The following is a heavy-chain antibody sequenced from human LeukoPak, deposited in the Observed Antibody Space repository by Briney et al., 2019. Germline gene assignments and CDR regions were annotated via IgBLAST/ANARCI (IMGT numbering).Heavy chain of an antibody. Sequence: GGSLRLSCAGSGFTFSNYGMHWVRQAPGKGLEWVAFIRYDGSNKYYADSVKGRFTISRDNSKNTLYLQMNSLRAEDTAVYYCAKDRPPDIVATISVDAFDIWGQGTMVTVSS. CDR3: AKDRPPDIVATISVDAFDI. V-gene: IGHV3-30*02. CDR1: GFTFSNYG. J-gene: IGHJ3*02. D-gene: IGHD5-12*01. CDR2: IRYDGSNK.